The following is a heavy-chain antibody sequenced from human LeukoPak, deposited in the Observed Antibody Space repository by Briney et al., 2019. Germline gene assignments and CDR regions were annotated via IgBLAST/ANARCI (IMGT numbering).Heavy chain of an antibody. J-gene: IGHJ4*02. CDR2: IYYIGST. D-gene: IGHD6-13*01. CDR1: GGSISGYY. Sequence: SETLSLTCTVSGGSISGYYWSWIRQPPGKGLEWIGYIYYIGSTNYNPSLKSRVTISVDTPKNQFSLKLSSVTAADTAVYYCARRSGSSWYYFDYWGQGTLVTVSS. V-gene: IGHV4-59*08. CDR3: ARRSGSSWYYFDY.